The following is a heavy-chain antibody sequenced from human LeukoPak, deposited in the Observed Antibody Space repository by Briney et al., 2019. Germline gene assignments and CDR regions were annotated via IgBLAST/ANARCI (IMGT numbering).Heavy chain of an antibody. CDR2: ISSSSSTI. V-gene: IGHV3-48*01. CDR1: GFTFSSYS. Sequence: GGSLRLSCAASGFTFSSYSMNWVRQAPGKGLEWVSYISSSSSTIYYADSVKGRFTISRDNAKNSLYLQMNSLRAEDTAVYYCARDLYNWNGGGWFDPWGQGALVTVSS. J-gene: IGHJ5*02. D-gene: IGHD1-1*01. CDR3: ARDLYNWNGGGWFDP.